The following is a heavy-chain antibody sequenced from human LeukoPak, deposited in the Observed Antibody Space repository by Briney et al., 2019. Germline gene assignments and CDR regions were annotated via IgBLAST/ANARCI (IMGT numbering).Heavy chain of an antibody. CDR3: ARGGYCGGDCYSSYWFDP. CDR1: GGSFSGYY. CDR2: INHSGST. Sequence: SETLSLTCAVYGGSFSGYYWSWIRQPPGKGLEWIGEINHSGSTNYNPSLKSRVTISVDTSKNQFSLKLSSVTAADTAVYYCARGGYCGGDCYSSYWFDPWGQGTLVTVSS. V-gene: IGHV4-34*01. J-gene: IGHJ5*02. D-gene: IGHD2-21*02.